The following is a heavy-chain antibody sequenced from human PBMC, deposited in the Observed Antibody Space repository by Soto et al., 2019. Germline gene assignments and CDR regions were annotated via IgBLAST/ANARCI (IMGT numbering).Heavy chain of an antibody. CDR1: GGTFSSYT. CDR2: IIPIFGTA. J-gene: IGHJ2*01. Sequence: QVQLVQSGAEVKKPGSSVTVSCKASGGTFSSYTISWVRQAPGQGLEWMGGIIPIFGTANYDQKFQGRVTITADESTSTAYMELSSLRSEDTAVYYCARGNHRWLQLWYFDLWGRGTLVTVSS. V-gene: IGHV1-69*12. D-gene: IGHD5-12*01. CDR3: ARGNHRWLQLWYFDL.